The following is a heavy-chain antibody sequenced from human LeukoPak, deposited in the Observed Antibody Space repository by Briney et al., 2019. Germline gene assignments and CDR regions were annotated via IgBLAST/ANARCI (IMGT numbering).Heavy chain of an antibody. CDR2: INSKGSST. V-gene: IGHV3-64*01. CDR1: GFTFSSYA. Sequence: GGSLRLSCAASGFTFSSYAMHWVRQAPGKGLEYVSAINSKGSSTFYANSVKGRFTISRDNSKNTLYLQMGSLRAEDMAVYYCAKGSSGSFWVFDYWGQGTLVTVSS. CDR3: AKGSSGSFWVFDY. D-gene: IGHD1-26*01. J-gene: IGHJ4*02.